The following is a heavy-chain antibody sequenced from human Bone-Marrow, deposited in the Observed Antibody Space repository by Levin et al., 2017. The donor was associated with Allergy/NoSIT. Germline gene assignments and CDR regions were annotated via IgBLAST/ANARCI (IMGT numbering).Heavy chain of an antibody. CDR2: ISYDGSYE. CDR3: ARDGSGYDYVPGY. V-gene: IGHV3-30-3*01. J-gene: IGHJ4*02. CDR1: GFTFSNYA. Sequence: PGGSLRLSCATSGFTFSNYAMHWVRQAPGEGLEWVGFISYDGSYENYADSVKGRFTISRDNSKKTVYLQMNSLRAEDTAVYYCARDGSGYDYVPGYWGQGTLVTVSS. D-gene: IGHD5-12*01.